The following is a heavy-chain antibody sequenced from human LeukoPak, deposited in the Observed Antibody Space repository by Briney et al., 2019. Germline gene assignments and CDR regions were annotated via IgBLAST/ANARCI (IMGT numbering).Heavy chain of an antibody. D-gene: IGHD3-9*01. Sequence: SETLSLTCAVYGGSFSGYYWSWIRQPPGKGLEWIGEINHSGSTNYNPSLKSRVTMSVDTSKNQFSLKLSSVTAADTAVYYCARHGYDILTGSIWGQGTMVTVSS. CDR1: GGSFSGYY. CDR3: ARHGYDILTGSI. V-gene: IGHV4-34*01. J-gene: IGHJ3*02. CDR2: INHSGST.